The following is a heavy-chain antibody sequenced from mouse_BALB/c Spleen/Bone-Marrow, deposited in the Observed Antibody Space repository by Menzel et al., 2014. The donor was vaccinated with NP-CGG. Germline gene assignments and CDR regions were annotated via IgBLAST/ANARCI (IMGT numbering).Heavy chain of an antibody. CDR1: GYTFTSYW. CDR2: INPSDGRT. D-gene: IGHD2-14*01. CDR3: ARDYGYDAGFAWSVY. V-gene: IGHV1S81*02. J-gene: IGHJ3*01. Sequence: VQVVESGAELVKPGASVKLSCKASGYTFTSYWMHWVKQRPGQGLEWIGEINPSDGRTNYNEKFKNKATLTVDKSSSTAYIQLSSLTSEDSAVYYCARDYGYDAGFAWSVYWGQGTLVTVSA.